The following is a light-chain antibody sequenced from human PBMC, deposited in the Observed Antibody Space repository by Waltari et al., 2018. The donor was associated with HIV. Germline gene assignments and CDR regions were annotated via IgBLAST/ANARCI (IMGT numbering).Light chain of an antibody. CDR2: SDN. V-gene: IGLV1-44*01. J-gene: IGLJ3*02. CDR3: AAWDDSLNGPL. Sequence: QSVLTQPPSASGTPGQRVTISCSGSSSNIGSNAVNWYQQVPGTAPKLLIYSDNQRPPGVPDRFSGSKSGTSASLAISGLQSEDEANYYCAAWDDSLNGPLFGGGTKLTVL. CDR1: SSNIGSNA.